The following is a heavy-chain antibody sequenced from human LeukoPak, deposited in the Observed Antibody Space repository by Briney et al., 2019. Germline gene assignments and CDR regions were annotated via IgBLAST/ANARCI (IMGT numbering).Heavy chain of an antibody. Sequence: ASVKVSCKASGGTFSSYAISWARQAPGQGLEWMGRIIPIFGTANYAQKFQGRVTITTDESTSTAYMELSSLRSEDTAVYYCASSRDTAMVTDDYYYYMDVWGKGTTVTVSS. V-gene: IGHV1-69*05. CDR3: ASSRDTAMVTDDYYYYMDV. CDR1: GGTFSSYA. J-gene: IGHJ6*03. CDR2: IIPIFGTA. D-gene: IGHD5-18*01.